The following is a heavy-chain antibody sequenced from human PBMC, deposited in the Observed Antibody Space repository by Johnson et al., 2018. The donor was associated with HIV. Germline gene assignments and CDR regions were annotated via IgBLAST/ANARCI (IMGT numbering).Heavy chain of an antibody. V-gene: IGHV3-74*02. Sequence: VQLVESGGALVQPGGSLRLSCVGSGFTFSTNWMHWVRQAPGKGLVWVSRINSDGSSTSYADSVKGRFTISRDNSKNTLYLQMNSLRAEDTAIYYCANTSPGSGSFGAFDIWGQGTMVTVSS. CDR1: GFTFSTNW. CDR3: ANTSPGSGSFGAFDI. J-gene: IGHJ3*02. D-gene: IGHD3-10*01. CDR2: INSDGSST.